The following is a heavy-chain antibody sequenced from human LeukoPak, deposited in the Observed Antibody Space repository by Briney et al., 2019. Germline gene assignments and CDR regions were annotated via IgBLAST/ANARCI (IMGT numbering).Heavy chain of an antibody. CDR3: ARLHRGDGYNSGYYYYGMDV. J-gene: IGHJ6*02. V-gene: IGHV1-18*01. CDR1: GYTFTSYV. CDR2: ISAYNGNT. D-gene: IGHD5-24*01. Sequence: ASVKVSCKASGYTFTSYVISWVRQAPGQGLEWMGWISAYNGNTNYAQKLQGRVNLTTDTSTSTAYMELSSLRSDDTAVYYCARLHRGDGYNSGYYYYGMDVWGQGTTVTVSS.